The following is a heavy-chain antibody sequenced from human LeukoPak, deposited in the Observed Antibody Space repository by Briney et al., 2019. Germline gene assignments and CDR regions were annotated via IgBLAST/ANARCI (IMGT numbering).Heavy chain of an antibody. V-gene: IGHV2-5*02. CDR2: IYWDDDK. CDR3: SRRGGQQLLGGWFDP. Sequence: VSGPTLVKPTPTLTLTCTFSGFSLNTTGVGVGWLRQPPGKALEWLAHIYWDDDKYYSPSLKSRLTITKDTSKNQVVLTMTNMDAVDTATYYCSRRGGQQLLGGWFDPWGQGTLVTVSS. J-gene: IGHJ5*02. D-gene: IGHD6-13*01. CDR1: GFSLNTTGVG.